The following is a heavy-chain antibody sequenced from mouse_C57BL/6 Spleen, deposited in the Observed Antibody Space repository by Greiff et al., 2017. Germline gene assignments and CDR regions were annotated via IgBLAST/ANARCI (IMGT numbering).Heavy chain of an antibody. V-gene: IGHV1-59*01. CDR3: ARYNSPYFDY. CDR1: GYTFTSYW. J-gene: IGHJ2*01. CDR2: IDPSASYT. D-gene: IGHD1-3*01. Sequence: VQLQQPGAELVRPGTSVKLSCKASGYTFTSYWMHWVKQRPGQGLEWIGVIDPSASYTNYNQKFKGKATLTVDTSSSTAYMQLSSLTSEDSAVYYCARYNSPYFDYWGQGTTLTVSS.